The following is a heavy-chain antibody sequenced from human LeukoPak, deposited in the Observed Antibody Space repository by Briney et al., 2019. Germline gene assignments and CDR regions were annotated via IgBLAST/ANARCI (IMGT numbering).Heavy chain of an antibody. Sequence: ASVKVSCKASGYTFTGYYLHWVRQAPGQGLEWMGWIHPNSGGTSYAQRFQGRVTMTRDTSISTAYMELSSLRSDDTALYFCARLASVPGWGQGTLVTVS. D-gene: IGHD6-19*01. V-gene: IGHV1-2*02. CDR1: GYTFTGYY. CDR3: ARLASVPG. J-gene: IGHJ1*01. CDR2: IHPNSGGT.